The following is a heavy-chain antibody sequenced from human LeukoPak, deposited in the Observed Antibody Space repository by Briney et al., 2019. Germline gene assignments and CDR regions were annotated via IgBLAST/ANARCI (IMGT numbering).Heavy chain of an antibody. CDR2: INPNSGGT. D-gene: IGHD6-13*01. J-gene: IGHJ5*02. CDR1: GYTFTGYY. Sequence: ASVKVSCKASGYTFTGYYMHWVRQAPGQGLEWMGWINPNSGGTNYAQKFQGRVTMTRDTSISTAYMELSRLRSDDTAVYYCARRRIAAAGTGANWFDPWGQGTLVTVSS. CDR3: ARRRIAAAGTGANWFDP. V-gene: IGHV1-2*02.